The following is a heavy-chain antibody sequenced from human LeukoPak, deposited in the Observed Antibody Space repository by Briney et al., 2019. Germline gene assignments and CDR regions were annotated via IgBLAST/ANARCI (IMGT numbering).Heavy chain of an antibody. CDR3: ASRSAMVRTFDY. Sequence: SETLSLTCTVSGGSISSGGYYWSWIRQHPGKGLEWIGYIYYSGSTYYNPSLKSRVTISVDTSKNQFSLKLSSVTAADTAVYYCASRSAMVRTFDYWGQGTLVTVSS. V-gene: IGHV4-31*03. CDR1: GGSISSGGYY. CDR2: IYYSGST. J-gene: IGHJ4*02. D-gene: IGHD5-18*01.